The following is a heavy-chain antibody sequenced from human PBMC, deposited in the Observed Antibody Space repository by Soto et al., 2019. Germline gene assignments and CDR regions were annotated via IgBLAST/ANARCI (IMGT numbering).Heavy chain of an antibody. D-gene: IGHD3-3*01. Sequence: ASVKVSCKPSGYTFTSYYIHWVRQAPGQGLEWMGTINPSGGDTTYAQKFQGRVTMTRDTSTSTVYMELSSVTAADTAVYYCARLGQIWSGYYTKPLDYWGQGTLVTVSS. CDR3: ARLGQIWSGYYTKPLDY. CDR2: INPSGGDT. CDR1: GYTFTSYY. J-gene: IGHJ4*02. V-gene: IGHV1-46*01.